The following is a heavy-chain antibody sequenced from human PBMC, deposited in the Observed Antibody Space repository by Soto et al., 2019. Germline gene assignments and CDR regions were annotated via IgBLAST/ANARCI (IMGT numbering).Heavy chain of an antibody. D-gene: IGHD2-15*01. V-gene: IGHV3-11*01. J-gene: IGHJ6*02. CDR1: GFTFSDYY. CDR2: ISSSGSTI. CDR3: AKGGPLTPKNYYGMDV. Sequence: PGGSLRLSCAASGFTFSDYYMSWIRQAPGKGLEWVSYISSSGSTIYYADSVKGRFTISRDNAKNSLYLQMNSLRAEDTAVYYCAKGGPLTPKNYYGMDVWGQGTTVTVSS.